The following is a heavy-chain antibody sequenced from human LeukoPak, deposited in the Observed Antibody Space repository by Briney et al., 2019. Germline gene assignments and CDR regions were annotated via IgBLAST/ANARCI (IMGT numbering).Heavy chain of an antibody. Sequence: GMPLRLSCAASGFTFSSHAMSWVRQAPGKGLEWVSTIIGSGGSTYYANSVKGRFTISRDNSKNTLYLQINSLRAEDSAVYYCAKDACVGDCNYHFDYWGQGTLVPVSS. J-gene: IGHJ4*02. CDR1: GFTFSSHA. CDR3: AKDACVGDCNYHFDY. CDR2: IIGSGGST. V-gene: IGHV3-23*01. D-gene: IGHD2-21*02.